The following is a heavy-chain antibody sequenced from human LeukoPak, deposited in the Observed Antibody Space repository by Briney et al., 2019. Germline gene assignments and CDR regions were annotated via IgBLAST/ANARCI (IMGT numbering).Heavy chain of an antibody. CDR2: ISGSGGST. V-gene: IGHV3-23*01. Sequence: PGGSLRLSCAASGFTFSSYAMSWVRQAPGKGLEWVSAISGSGGSTYYADSVKGRFTISRDNAKNSLYLQMNSLRAEDTAVYYCASYRLPYDYVWGSYRKDDYWGQGTLVTVSS. CDR3: ASYRLPYDYVWGSYRKDDY. CDR1: GFTFSSYA. D-gene: IGHD3-16*02. J-gene: IGHJ4*02.